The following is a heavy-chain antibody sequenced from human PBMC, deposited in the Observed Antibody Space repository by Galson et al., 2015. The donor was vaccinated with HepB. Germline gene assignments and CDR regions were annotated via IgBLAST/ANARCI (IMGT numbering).Heavy chain of an antibody. V-gene: IGHV3-33*08. CDR2: ILSDGSDQ. CDR1: DFIFRDFG. Sequence: SLRLSCADSDFIFRDFGYHWVRQAPGKGLEWVAVILSDGSDQYYADSVKGRFTISRDDSKNTLYLQMNRLGVEDTVVYYCARDRNDYTSGRYYKPPDYWGQGTLVTVSS. D-gene: IGHD3-10*01. J-gene: IGHJ4*02. CDR3: ARDRNDYTSGRYYKPPDY.